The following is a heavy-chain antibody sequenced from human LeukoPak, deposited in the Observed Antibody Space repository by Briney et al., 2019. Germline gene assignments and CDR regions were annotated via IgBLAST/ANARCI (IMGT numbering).Heavy chain of an antibody. J-gene: IGHJ4*02. CDR1: GFTLSSYA. Sequence: GGSLRLSCAASGFTLSSYAMSWVRQAPGKGLEWVSAISGSGGSTYYADSVKGRFTISRDNSKNTLYLQMNSRRAEDTAVYYCAKTGSTATYYYDSSGYWPFDYWGQGTLVTVSS. CDR2: ISGSGGST. D-gene: IGHD3-22*01. V-gene: IGHV3-23*01. CDR3: AKTGSTATYYYDSSGYWPFDY.